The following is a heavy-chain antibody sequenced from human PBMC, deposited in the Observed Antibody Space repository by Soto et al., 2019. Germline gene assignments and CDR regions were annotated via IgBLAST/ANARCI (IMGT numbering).Heavy chain of an antibody. CDR3: PKDGGIFDY. CDR1: GFGFSIYD. J-gene: IGHJ4*02. V-gene: IGHV3-23*01. D-gene: IGHD3-16*01. CDR2: ISRSGENT. Sequence: EVQLLDSGGGLVQPRGSLRISCAASGFGFSIYDMSWVRQAPGNGLEWVSSISRSGENTYYAGSVKGRFTISRDNSKNTLHLEMNSLRLEDTAMYYCPKDGGIFDYWGQGTLVTVSS.